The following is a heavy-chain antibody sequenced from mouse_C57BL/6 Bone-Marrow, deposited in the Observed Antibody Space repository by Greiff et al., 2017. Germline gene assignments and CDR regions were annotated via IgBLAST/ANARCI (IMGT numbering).Heavy chain of an antibody. J-gene: IGHJ2*01. CDR1: GYTFTSYW. D-gene: IGHD2-3*01. V-gene: IGHV1-7*01. Sequence: QVQLQQSGAELAKPGASVKLSCKASGYTFTSYWMPWVKQRPGQGLEWIGDINPSSGYTKYNQKFKDKATLTEDKSSSTAYMQLSSLTYEDSAVYYSAREVYDRYYPYWGQGTTLTGSS. CDR3: AREVYDRYYPY. CDR2: INPSSGYT.